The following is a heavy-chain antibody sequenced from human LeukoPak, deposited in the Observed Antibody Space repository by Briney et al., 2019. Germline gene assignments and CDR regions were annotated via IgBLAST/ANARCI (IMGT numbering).Heavy chain of an antibody. J-gene: IGHJ5*02. V-gene: IGHV1-46*03. Sequence: GASVKVSCKASGYTFTSYYMHWVRQAPGQGLEWMGIINPSGGSTSYAQKFQDRVTMTRDTSTSTVYMELSSLRSEDTAVYYCARERDWSGRYNWFDPWGQGTLVTVSS. D-gene: IGHD3-3*01. CDR3: ARERDWSGRYNWFDP. CDR2: INPSGGST. CDR1: GYTFTSYY.